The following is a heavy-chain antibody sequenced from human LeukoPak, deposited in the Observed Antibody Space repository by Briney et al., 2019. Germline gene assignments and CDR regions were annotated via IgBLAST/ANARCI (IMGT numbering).Heavy chain of an antibody. CDR1: GFTFSDYY. Sequence: GGSLRLSCAASGFTFSDYYMSWIRQAPGKGLEWVGHVISKTDGGTTDYALSVKGRFTISRDDLTNTLYLQMNSLKLEGTAVYFCASIGDDTYYVNYWGQGTLVTVSS. D-gene: IGHD3-9*01. CDR3: ASIGDDTYYVNY. CDR2: VISKTDGGTT. J-gene: IGHJ4*02. V-gene: IGHV3-15*01.